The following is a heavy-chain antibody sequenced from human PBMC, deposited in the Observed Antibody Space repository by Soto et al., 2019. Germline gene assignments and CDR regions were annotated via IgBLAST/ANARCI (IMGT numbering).Heavy chain of an antibody. Sequence: QVQLVQSGAEVRKPGSSVKVSCKTSGGLISKYSFNWVRQAPGQGLEWMGGVLPISGSTDYAQKFQGRLTITDDRSTSTVYMELSRLRSYDTANYYCATIRVRGGPLRFEDGGQGMLISVSS. CDR1: GGLISKYS. CDR3: ATIRVRGGPLRFED. CDR2: VLPISGST. V-gene: IGHV1-69*06. D-gene: IGHD5-12*01. J-gene: IGHJ4*01.